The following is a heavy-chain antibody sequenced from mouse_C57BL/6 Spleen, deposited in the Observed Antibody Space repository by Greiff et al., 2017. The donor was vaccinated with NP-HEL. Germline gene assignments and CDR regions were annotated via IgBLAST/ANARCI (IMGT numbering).Heavy chain of an antibody. D-gene: IGHD2-5*01. J-gene: IGHJ4*01. V-gene: IGHV2-2*01. CDR2: IWSGGST. Sequence: VQLQQSGPGLVQPSQSLSITCTVSGFSLTSYGVHWVRQSPGKGLEWLGVIWSGGSTDYNAAFISRLSISKDNSKSHVFFKMNSLQADDTAIYYCARSRAYYSNPYAMDYWGQGTSVTVSS. CDR3: ARSRAYYSNPYAMDY. CDR1: GFSLTSYG.